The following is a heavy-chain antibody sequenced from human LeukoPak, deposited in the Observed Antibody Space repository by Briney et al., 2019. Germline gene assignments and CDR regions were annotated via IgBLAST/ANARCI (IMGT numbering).Heavy chain of an antibody. CDR3: AREGFWRGYERHPRYYGMDV. CDR2: IGTNNGNI. CDR1: GYSFSDYG. D-gene: IGHD3-3*01. Sequence: ASVKVSCKTSGYSFSDYGISWMRQAPGQGLEWMGWIGTNNGNINYAQKFQGRVTMTTDTSKTAYMELRSLRYDDTAVYFCAREGFWRGYERHPRYYGMDVWGQGTTVIVSS. V-gene: IGHV1-18*04. J-gene: IGHJ6*02.